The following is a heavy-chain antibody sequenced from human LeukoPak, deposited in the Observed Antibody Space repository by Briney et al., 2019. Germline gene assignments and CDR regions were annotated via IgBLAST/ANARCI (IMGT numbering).Heavy chain of an antibody. CDR1: GYTFTSYD. D-gene: IGHD1-26*01. CDR2: MNPNSGNT. J-gene: IGHJ4*02. CDR3: ARVGGSYRNFDY. Sequence: ASVKVSCKASGYTFTSYDINWVRLATGQGLEWMGWMNPNSGNTGYAQKFQGRVTMTRNTSISTAYMELSSLRSEDTAVYYCARVGGSYRNFDYWGQGTLVTVSS. V-gene: IGHV1-8*01.